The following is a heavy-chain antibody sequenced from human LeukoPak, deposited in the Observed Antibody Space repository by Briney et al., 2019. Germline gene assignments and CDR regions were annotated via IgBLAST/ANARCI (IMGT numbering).Heavy chain of an antibody. CDR1: GFSFGSYR. CDR2: ISSICTYI. Sequence: GGSLRLSCAASGFSFGSYRMNWVRQAPGKGLEWVSSISSICTYIYSADSVKDRFTISRDNAKNSLFMQMSSLRAEDTAVYYCTRGGGSCSPSSCFNNYFDYWGQGTLVTVSS. CDR3: TRGGGSCSPSSCFNNYFDY. D-gene: IGHD2-2*01. J-gene: IGHJ4*02. V-gene: IGHV3-21*01.